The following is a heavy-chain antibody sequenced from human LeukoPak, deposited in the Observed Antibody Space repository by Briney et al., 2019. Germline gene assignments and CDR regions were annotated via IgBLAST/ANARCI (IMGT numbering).Heavy chain of an antibody. V-gene: IGHV6-1*01. D-gene: IGHD6-19*01. Sequence: SQTLSLTCAISGDNVSSNSAAWNWIRQSPSRGLEWLGRTYYRSKWSNDYAVSVKSRITINPDTSKNQFSLHLNSVTPEDTAVYYCARGYSSGWFGPYYYYYGMGVWGQGTTVTVSS. J-gene: IGHJ6*02. CDR3: ARGYSSGWFGPYYYYYGMGV. CDR2: TYYRSKWSN. CDR1: GDNVSSNSAA.